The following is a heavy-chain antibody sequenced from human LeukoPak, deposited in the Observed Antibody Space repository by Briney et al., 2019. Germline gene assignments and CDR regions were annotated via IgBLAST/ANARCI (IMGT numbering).Heavy chain of an antibody. V-gene: IGHV3-21*01. D-gene: IGHD1-1*01. CDR1: GFTFSGYN. CDR2: ITSSSSYT. J-gene: IGHJ4*02. Sequence: GGSLRLSCAASGFTFSGYNMNWVRQAPGKGLEWVSSITSSSSYTFYADSVKGRFTISRDNAKNSLYLQMNRLRAEDTAVYYCARERQLERLAFGKEGSAFDYWGQGTLVIVSS. CDR3: ARERQLERLAFGKEGSAFDY.